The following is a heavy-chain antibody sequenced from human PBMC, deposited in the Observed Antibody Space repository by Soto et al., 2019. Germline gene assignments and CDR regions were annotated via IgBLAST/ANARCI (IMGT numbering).Heavy chain of an antibody. V-gene: IGHV3-23*01. D-gene: IGHD5-12*01. CDR1: GFTFSSYA. Sequence: GGSLRLSCAASGFTFSSYAMSWVRQAPGKGLEWVSAISGSGGSTYYADSVKGRFTISRDNSKNTLYLQMNSLRAEDTAVYYCAKDRSWPFGYDTGDAFDIWGQGTMVTVSS. J-gene: IGHJ3*02. CDR3: AKDRSWPFGYDTGDAFDI. CDR2: ISGSGGST.